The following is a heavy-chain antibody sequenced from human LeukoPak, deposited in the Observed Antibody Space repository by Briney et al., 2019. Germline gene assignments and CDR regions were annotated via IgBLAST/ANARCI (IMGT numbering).Heavy chain of an antibody. J-gene: IGHJ4*02. D-gene: IGHD5-24*01. CDR2: ISSSGSTA. CDR3: TNRYNSY. Sequence: GGSLRLSCAASGFTFSSYGMHWVRQAPGKGLEWVSYISSSGSTAYYADSVKGRFTISRDNARNSLYLQMNSLRAEDTAVYYCTNRYNSYWGQGTLVTVSS. CDR1: GFTFSSYG. V-gene: IGHV3-48*04.